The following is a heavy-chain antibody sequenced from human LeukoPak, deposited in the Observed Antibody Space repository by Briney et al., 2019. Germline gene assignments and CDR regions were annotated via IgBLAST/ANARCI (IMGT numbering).Heavy chain of an antibody. Sequence: GGSLSLSCAASGFTFSNYWMHWVRQAPGKGLVWVSRMNSDGSDTSYADSVRGRFTISRDNAKNTLYLQMNSLRAEDTAVYYCARYYGSGTFAVDYWGQGTLVTVSS. CDR2: MNSDGSDT. CDR3: ARYYGSGTFAVDY. D-gene: IGHD3-10*01. CDR1: GFTFSNYW. V-gene: IGHV3-74*01. J-gene: IGHJ4*02.